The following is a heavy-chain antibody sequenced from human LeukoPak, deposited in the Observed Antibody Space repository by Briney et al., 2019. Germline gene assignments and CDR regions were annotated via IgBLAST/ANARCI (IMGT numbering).Heavy chain of an antibody. V-gene: IGHV4-59*08. J-gene: IGHJ4*02. CDR2: IYYTGST. Sequence: SETLSLTCNVSGGSLSIYYWSWIRQPPGKGLEWIGHIYYTGSTRYNPSLKSRVSISVDTSKNQFSLKLTSVTAADTAVYYCARHGSSGWSGDIDYWGQGTLVTVSS. D-gene: IGHD6-19*01. CDR3: ARHGSSGWSGDIDY. CDR1: GGSLSIYY.